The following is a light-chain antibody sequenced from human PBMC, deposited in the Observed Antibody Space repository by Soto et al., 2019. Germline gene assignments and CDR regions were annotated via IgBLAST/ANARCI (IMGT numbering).Light chain of an antibody. CDR3: QHYNSYSEA. CDR1: QTISSW. V-gene: IGKV1-5*03. J-gene: IGKJ1*01. CDR2: KSS. Sequence: DIQITQSPSTLSGSVGDSVTITCRASQTISSWLAWYQQKPGKAPKLLIYKSSTLKSGVPSRFSGSGSGTEFTLTISSLQTDDFATYYCQHYNSYSEAFGQGTKVDIK.